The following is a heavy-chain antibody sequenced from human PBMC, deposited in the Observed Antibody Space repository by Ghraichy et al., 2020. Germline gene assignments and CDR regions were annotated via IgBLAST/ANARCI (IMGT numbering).Heavy chain of an antibody. V-gene: IGHV1-3*01. CDR1: GYTFTSYA. CDR3: ARDPLGELWFRTRRDYYGMDV. J-gene: IGHJ6*02. CDR2: INAGNGNT. Sequence: ASVKVSCKASGYTFTSYAMHWVRQAPGQRLEWMGWINAGNGNTKYSQKFQGRVTITRDTSASTAYMELSSLRSEDTAVYYCARDPLGELWFRTRRDYYGMDVWGQGTTVTVSS. D-gene: IGHD3-10*01.